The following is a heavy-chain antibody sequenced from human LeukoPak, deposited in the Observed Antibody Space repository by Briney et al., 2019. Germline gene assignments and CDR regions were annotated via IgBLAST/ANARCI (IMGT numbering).Heavy chain of an antibody. CDR1: GESFSGYY. Sequence: SETLSLACAVFGESFSGYYWSWIRQSLGKGLEWIGEINHSASTNYAPSLESRVTMSIDTSKSQFSLKLNSVTTADTAVYYCARSRHSRCYFFDYWGQGTLVTVSS. D-gene: IGHD4-11*01. CDR2: INHSAST. V-gene: IGHV4-34*01. CDR3: ARSRHSRCYFFDY. J-gene: IGHJ4*02.